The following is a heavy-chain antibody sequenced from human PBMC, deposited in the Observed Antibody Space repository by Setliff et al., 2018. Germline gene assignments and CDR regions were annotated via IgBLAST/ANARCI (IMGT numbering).Heavy chain of an antibody. D-gene: IGHD3-3*01. CDR2: IYYSGST. Sequence: PSETLSLTCTVSGGSISSYYWSWIRQPPGKRLEWIGYIYYSGSTNYNPSLESRVTISVDTSKNQFSLKLSSVTAADTAVYYCARRSTYYNFWSGYWDYWGQGTLVTVSS. J-gene: IGHJ4*02. CDR3: ARRSTYYNFWSGYWDY. CDR1: GGSISSYY. V-gene: IGHV4-59*12.